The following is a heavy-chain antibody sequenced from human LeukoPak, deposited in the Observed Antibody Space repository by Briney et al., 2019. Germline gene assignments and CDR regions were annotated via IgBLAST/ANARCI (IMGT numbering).Heavy chain of an antibody. CDR3: ARRFIWSGYYLYYYYYYGMDV. D-gene: IGHD3-3*01. J-gene: IGHJ6*02. V-gene: IGHV1-2*02. CDR1: RYTFTGYY. CDR2: INPNSGGT. Sequence: GASVKVSCKASRYTFTGYYMHWVRQAPGQGLEWMGWINPNSGGTNYAQKFQGRVTMTRDTSISTAYMELSRLRSDDTAVYYCARRFIWSGYYLYYYYYYGMDVWGQGTTVTVSS.